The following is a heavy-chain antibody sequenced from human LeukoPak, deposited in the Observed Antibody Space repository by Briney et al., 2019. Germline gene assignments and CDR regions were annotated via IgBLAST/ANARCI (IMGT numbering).Heavy chain of an antibody. J-gene: IGHJ6*02. Sequence: GGSLRLSCAASGFTFSSYWMHWVRQAPGKGLVWVSRINNDGTTTVYADSVRGRFTISRDNAKNTLYLQMNSLRAEDTAVYYCAGGGVTTPTPYYYYYGMDVWGQGTTVTVSS. CDR1: GFTFSSYW. V-gene: IGHV3-74*01. D-gene: IGHD3-16*01. CDR2: INNDGTTT. CDR3: AGGGVTTPTPYYYYYGMDV.